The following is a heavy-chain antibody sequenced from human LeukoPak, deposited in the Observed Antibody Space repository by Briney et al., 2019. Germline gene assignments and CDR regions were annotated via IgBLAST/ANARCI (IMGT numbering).Heavy chain of an antibody. Sequence: ASVKVSCKASGYTFTGYYMHWVRQAPGQGLEWMGWINPNSGGTNYAQKFQGRVTITRDTSISTAYMELSRLRSDDTAVYYCARGKYHMGYYFDYWGQGTLVTVSS. CDR3: ARGKYHMGYYFDY. J-gene: IGHJ4*02. V-gene: IGHV1-2*02. D-gene: IGHD2-2*01. CDR2: INPNSGGT. CDR1: GYTFTGYY.